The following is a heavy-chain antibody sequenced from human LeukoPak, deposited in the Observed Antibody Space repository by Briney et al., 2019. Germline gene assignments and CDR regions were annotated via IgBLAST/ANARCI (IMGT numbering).Heavy chain of an antibody. V-gene: IGHV4-39*07. CDR1: GGSISSSSYY. CDR2: IYYSGST. D-gene: IGHD3-10*01. CDR3: ARDFRRYGSGSYHDY. J-gene: IGHJ4*02. Sequence: SETLSLTCTVSGGSISSSSYYWGWIRQPPGKGLEWIGSIYYSGSTYYNPSLKSRVTISVDTSKNQFSLKLSSVTVADTAVYYCARDFRRYGSGSYHDYWGQGTLVTVSS.